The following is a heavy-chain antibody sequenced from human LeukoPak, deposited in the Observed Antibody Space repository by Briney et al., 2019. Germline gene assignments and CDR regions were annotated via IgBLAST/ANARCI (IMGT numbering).Heavy chain of an antibody. J-gene: IGHJ1*01. CDR3: ARGDYRYKKFPH. Sequence: GGSLRLSCAASGFTFSDYWMHWVRQAPDEGLVWVSRIKSDGTTTNYADSVKGRFTISRDNAKSTLYLDMNSLRAEDTAIYYCARGDYRYKKFPHWGQGTLVTVSS. CDR2: IKSDGTTT. CDR1: GFTFSDYW. D-gene: IGHD3-16*01. V-gene: IGHV3-74*01.